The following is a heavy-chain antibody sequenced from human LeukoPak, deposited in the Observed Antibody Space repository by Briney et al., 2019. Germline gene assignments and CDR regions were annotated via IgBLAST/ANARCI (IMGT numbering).Heavy chain of an antibody. V-gene: IGHV4-39*07. CDR3: ARGRRYYYDSSGYWRFDY. D-gene: IGHD3-22*01. CDR2: IYYSGST. Sequence: SETLSLTCTVSGGSISSSSYYWGWIRQPPWKGLEWIGSIYYSGSTNYNPSLKSRVTISVDTSKNQFSLKLSSVTAADTAVYYCARGRRYYYDSSGYWRFDYWGQGTLVTVSS. J-gene: IGHJ4*02. CDR1: GGSISSSSYY.